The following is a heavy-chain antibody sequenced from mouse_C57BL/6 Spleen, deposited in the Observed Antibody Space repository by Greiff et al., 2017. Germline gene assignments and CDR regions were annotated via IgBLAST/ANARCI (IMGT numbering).Heavy chain of an antibody. CDR2: ISSGSSTI. CDR1: GFTFSDYG. Sequence: EVKLMESGGGLVKPGGSLKLSCAASGFTFSDYGMHWVRQAPEKGLEWVAYISSGSSTIYYADTVKGRFTISRDNAKNTLFLQMTSLRSEDTAMYYCARGSSYGGYFDYWGQGTTLTVSS. J-gene: IGHJ2*01. V-gene: IGHV5-17*01. CDR3: ARGSSYGGYFDY. D-gene: IGHD1-1*01.